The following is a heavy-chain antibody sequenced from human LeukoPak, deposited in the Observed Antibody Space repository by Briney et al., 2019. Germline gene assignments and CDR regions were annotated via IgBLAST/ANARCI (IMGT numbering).Heavy chain of an antibody. CDR2: IYYSGST. J-gene: IGHJ6*02. V-gene: IGHV4-39*07. Sequence: KPSETLSLTCTVSGGSISSSSYYWGWIRQPPGKGLEWIGSIYYSGSTYYNPSLKSRVTISVDTSKNQFSLKLSSVTAADTAVYYCARTTPPYYDSSGYYYYYGMDVWGQGTTVTVSS. CDR1: GGSISSSSYY. CDR3: ARTTPPYYDSSGYYYYYGMDV. D-gene: IGHD3-22*01.